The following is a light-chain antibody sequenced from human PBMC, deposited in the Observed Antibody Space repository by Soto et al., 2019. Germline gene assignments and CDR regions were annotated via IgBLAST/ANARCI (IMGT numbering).Light chain of an antibody. V-gene: IGKV3-11*01. CDR2: DAS. J-gene: IGKJ5*01. CDR3: QQRSNWPPIT. CDR1: QSVSSY. Sequence: EIVLTQSPATLSLSPGERATLSCRASQSVSSYLAWYQQKPGQAPRLLIYDASNRATGIPARFSGSGSGTDFNLTISSLEPEDFAVYYCQQRSNWPPITFGQGTRLE.